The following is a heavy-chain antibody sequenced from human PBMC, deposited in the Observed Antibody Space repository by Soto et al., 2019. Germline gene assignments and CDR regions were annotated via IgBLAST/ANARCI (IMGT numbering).Heavy chain of an antibody. CDR2: ISYDGSNK. J-gene: IGHJ6*02. V-gene: IGHV3-30-3*01. D-gene: IGHD6-19*01. CDR3: ARGKSSSGWYEYWAYYYYGMDV. CDR1: GFTFSSYA. Sequence: GGSLRLSCAASGFTFSSYAMHWVRQAPGKGLEWVAVISYDGSNKYYADSVKGRFTISRDNSKNTLYLQMNSLRAEDTAVYYCARGKSSSGWYEYWAYYYYGMDVWGQGTTVTVS.